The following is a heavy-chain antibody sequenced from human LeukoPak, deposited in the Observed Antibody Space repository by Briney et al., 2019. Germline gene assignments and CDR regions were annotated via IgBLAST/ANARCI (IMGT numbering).Heavy chain of an antibody. CDR2: IYYSGST. CDR3: ARETYYGDSTGSWFDP. V-gene: IGHV4-59*01. CDR1: GGSISSYY. D-gene: IGHD4-17*01. Sequence: PSETLSLTCTVSGGSISSYYWSWIRQPTGKGLEWIGYIYYSGSTNYNPSLKSRVTISVDTSKNQFSLKLSSVTAADTAVYYCARETYYGDSTGSWFDPWGQGTLVTVSS. J-gene: IGHJ5*02.